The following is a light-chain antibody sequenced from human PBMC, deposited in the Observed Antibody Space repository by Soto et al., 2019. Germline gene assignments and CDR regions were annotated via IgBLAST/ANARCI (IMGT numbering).Light chain of an antibody. CDR2: EVS. V-gene: IGLV2-14*01. Sequence: QSALTQPASVSGSPGQSITISCTGTRSDVGGYNYVSWYQQHPGKAPKLMIFEVSNRPSGVSNRFSGSKSGNTASLTTSGLQAADEADYYCSSYTSTSTLVVFGTGTKLTVL. J-gene: IGLJ1*01. CDR3: SSYTSTSTLVV. CDR1: RSDVGGYNY.